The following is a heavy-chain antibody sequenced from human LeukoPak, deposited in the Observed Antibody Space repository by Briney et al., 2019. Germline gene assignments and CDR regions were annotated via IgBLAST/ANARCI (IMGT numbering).Heavy chain of an antibody. CDR3: AKDRAVPPYYYGMDV. V-gene: IGHV3-30*18. D-gene: IGHD3-10*01. J-gene: IGHJ6*02. Sequence: GGSLRLSCAASGFTFSSYGMHWVRQAPGKGLEWVAVRFTISRDNSKNTLYLQMNSLRAEDTAVYYCAKDRAVPPYYYGMDVWGQGTTVTVSS. CDR1: GFTFSSYG.